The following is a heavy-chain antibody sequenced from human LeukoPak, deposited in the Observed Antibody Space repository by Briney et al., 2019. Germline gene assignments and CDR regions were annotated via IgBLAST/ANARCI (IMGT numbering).Heavy chain of an antibody. CDR1: GGSISSYY. Sequence: PSETLSLTCTVSGGSISSYYWSWIRQPPGKGLEWIGYIYYSGSTNYNPSLKSRVTISVDTSKNQFSLKLSSVTAADTAVYSCARTRQDIVVVPAAITLRSYYYYMDVWGKGTTVTVSS. CDR3: ARTRQDIVVVPAAITLRSYYYYMDV. V-gene: IGHV4-59*01. J-gene: IGHJ6*03. CDR2: IYYSGST. D-gene: IGHD2-2*01.